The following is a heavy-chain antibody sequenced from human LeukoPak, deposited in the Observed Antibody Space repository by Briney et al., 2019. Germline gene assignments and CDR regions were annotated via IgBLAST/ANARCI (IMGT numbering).Heavy chain of an antibody. V-gene: IGHV4-39*07. CDR2: IYYSGST. CDR3: ARVRYSSGWYGSNWFDP. Sequence: SETLSLTCTVSGGSISSSSYYWGWIRQPPGKGLEWIGSIYYSGSTYDNPSVKSRATISVDTSKHQFSLKLSSVTAADTAVYYCARVRYSSGWYGSNWFDPWGQGTLVTVSS. D-gene: IGHD6-19*01. CDR1: GGSISSSSYY. J-gene: IGHJ5*02.